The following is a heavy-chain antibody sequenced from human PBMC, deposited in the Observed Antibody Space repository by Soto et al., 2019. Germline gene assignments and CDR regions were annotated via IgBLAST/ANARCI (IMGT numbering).Heavy chain of an antibody. CDR1: GDSISRYY. CDR2: IYYSVET. Sequence: QVQLQESGPGLVKPSETLSLTCTVSGDSISRYYWSWIRLSPGKGLEWIGYIYYSVETNYNPSVKSRVTISVDRTKTQFSLKLSSVTAADTAVYYCARDQGGEFLKGSGMDVWGQGTTVTVSS. CDR3: ARDQGGEFLKGSGMDV. D-gene: IGHD3-10*01. V-gene: IGHV4-59*01. J-gene: IGHJ6*02.